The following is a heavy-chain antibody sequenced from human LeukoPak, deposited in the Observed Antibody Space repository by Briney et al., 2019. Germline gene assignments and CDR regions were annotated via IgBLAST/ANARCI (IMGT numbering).Heavy chain of an antibody. CDR1: GFTFSSYG. Sequence: GGSLRLSCAASGFTFSSYGMHWVRQAPGKGLEWVAVISYDGSNKYYADSVKGRFTISRDNAKNSLYLQMNSLRAEDTAVYYCARDRAGRFDPWGQGTLVTVSS. CDR2: ISYDGSNK. J-gene: IGHJ5*02. V-gene: IGHV3-30*03. CDR3: ARDRAGRFDP. D-gene: IGHD3-10*01.